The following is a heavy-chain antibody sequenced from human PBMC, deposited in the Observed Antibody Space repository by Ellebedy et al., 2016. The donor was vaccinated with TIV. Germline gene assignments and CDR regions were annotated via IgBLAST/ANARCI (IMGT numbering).Heavy chain of an antibody. CDR2: INHSGST. CDR3: ARTVVAANNWFDP. D-gene: IGHD2-15*01. V-gene: IGHV4-34*01. CDR1: GGSFSGYY. J-gene: IGHJ5*02. Sequence: MPSETLSLTCAVYGGSFSGYYWSWIRQSPGKGLQWIGEINHSGSTNYNPSLKSRVTVSVDTSKNQFSLNLSTVTAADTAVYYCARTVVAANNWFDPWGQGTLVTVSS.